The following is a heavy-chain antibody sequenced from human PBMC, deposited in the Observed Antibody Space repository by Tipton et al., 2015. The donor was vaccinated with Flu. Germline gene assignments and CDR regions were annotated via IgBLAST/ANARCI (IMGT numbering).Heavy chain of an antibody. J-gene: IGHJ4*02. CDR3: ARLIVGAVAH. Sequence: QLVQSGAEVKKPGASVMVSCKASGYTFTNYGVIWVRQAPGQGLEWMAWISTYNNNTKYVQKFQDRVTVTTDASTSTAYMELRSLRSDATAVYYCARLIVGAVAHWGQGTLVTVSS. CDR1: GYTFTNYG. V-gene: IGHV1-18*01. CDR2: ISTYNNNT. D-gene: IGHD1-26*01.